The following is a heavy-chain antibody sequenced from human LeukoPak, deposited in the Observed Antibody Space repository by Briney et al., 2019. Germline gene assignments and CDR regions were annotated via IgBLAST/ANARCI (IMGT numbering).Heavy chain of an antibody. CDR1: GFTFSSYA. D-gene: IGHD3-22*01. Sequence: PGGSLRLSCAASGFTFSSYAMHWVRQAPGKGLEYVSAISSNGGRTYYANSVKGRFTISRDNSKNTLYLQMGSLRAEDMAVYYCASRDRSGYYYSHWGQGTMVTVSS. CDR2: ISSNGGRT. J-gene: IGHJ3*01. V-gene: IGHV3-64*01. CDR3: ASRDRSGYYYSH.